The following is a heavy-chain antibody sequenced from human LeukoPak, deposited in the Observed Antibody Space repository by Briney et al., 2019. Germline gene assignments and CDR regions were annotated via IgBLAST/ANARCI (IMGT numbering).Heavy chain of an antibody. V-gene: IGHV4-39*01. CDR1: GGSISSSRYY. J-gene: IGHJ5*02. Sequence: SETLSLTCTVSGGSISSSRYYWGWIRQPPGKGLEWIGSMYYSGSTSYNPSLKSRVTISVDTSKNQFSLKLSSVTAADTAVYHSARHRNYYGSGRRWFDPWGQGTLVTVSS. CDR3: ARHRNYYGSGRRWFDP. CDR2: MYYSGST. D-gene: IGHD3-10*01.